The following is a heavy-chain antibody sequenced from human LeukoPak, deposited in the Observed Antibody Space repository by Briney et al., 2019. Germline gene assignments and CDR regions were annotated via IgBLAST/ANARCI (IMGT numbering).Heavy chain of an antibody. CDR2: IYYSGST. Sequence: PSETLSLTCTVSGGSISSSNYYWGWLRQPPGKGLEWIGDIYYSGSTYYHPSLKSRFTISVDTSKNQFSLKLSSVTAADTAVYYCARAYCVGDCTVLHIYFDNWGQGTLVTVSS. D-gene: IGHD2-21*02. CDR1: GGSISSSNYY. V-gene: IGHV4-39*01. J-gene: IGHJ4*02. CDR3: ARAYCVGDCTVLHIYFDN.